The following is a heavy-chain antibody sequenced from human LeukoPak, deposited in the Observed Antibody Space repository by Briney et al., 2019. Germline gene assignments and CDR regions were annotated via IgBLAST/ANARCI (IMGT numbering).Heavy chain of an antibody. D-gene: IGHD3-10*01. CDR2: IYYSGST. J-gene: IGHJ4*02. CDR1: GGSISSYY. CDR3: ARPPWFGESYFDY. Sequence: SETLSLTCTVSGGSISSYYWSWIRQPPGKGLEWIGYIYYSGSTNYNPSLKSRVTISVDTSKNQFSLKLSSVTAADTAVYYCARPPWFGESYFDYWGQGTLVTVSS. V-gene: IGHV4-59*12.